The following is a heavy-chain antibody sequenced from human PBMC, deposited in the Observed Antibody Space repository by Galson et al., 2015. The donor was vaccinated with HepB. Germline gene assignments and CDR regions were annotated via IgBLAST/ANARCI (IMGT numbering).Heavy chain of an antibody. CDR3: AIPGRDSSSWYLFDY. CDR2: ISGSGGST. J-gene: IGHJ4*02. V-gene: IGHV3-23*01. CDR1: GFTSSSYA. D-gene: IGHD6-13*01. Sequence: SLRLSCAASGFTSSSYAMSWVRQAPGKGLEWVSAISGSGGSTYYADSVKGRFTISRDNSKNTLYLQMNSLRAEDTAVYYCAIPGRDSSSWYLFDYWGQGTLVTVSS.